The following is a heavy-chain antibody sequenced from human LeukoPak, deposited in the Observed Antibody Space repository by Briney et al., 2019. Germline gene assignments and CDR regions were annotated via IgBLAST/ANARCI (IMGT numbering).Heavy chain of an antibody. CDR1: GYTFSSYA. CDR3: ARLPSSSRFDYYYYHMDV. J-gene: IGHJ6*03. Sequence: GASVKVSCKASGYTFSSYAISWVRQAPGQGLEWMGWINPNSGGINYAQNFQGRVTMTRDTSITTAYMELSRLRLDDTAVYFCARLPSSSRFDYYYYHMDVWGEGTTVTVSS. D-gene: IGHD6-13*01. CDR2: INPNSGGI. V-gene: IGHV1-2*02.